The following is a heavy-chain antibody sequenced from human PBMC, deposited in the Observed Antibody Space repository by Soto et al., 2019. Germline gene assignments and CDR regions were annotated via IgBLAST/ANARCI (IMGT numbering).Heavy chain of an antibody. V-gene: IGHV4-34*01. J-gene: IGHJ4*02. D-gene: IGHD2-15*01. CDR3: ARGAPRGAGSCSVVSCYRTRYYFDY. CDR1: GGSFSGYY. Sequence: QVQLQQWGAGLLKPSETLSLTCAVYGGSFSGYYWSWIRQPPGKGLAWIGEINHSGSTNYNPSLKGRVTISVDTSKTQFSLKLSSVTAADTAVYYCARGAPRGAGSCSVVSCYRTRYYFDYWGQGTLVTVSS. CDR2: INHSGST.